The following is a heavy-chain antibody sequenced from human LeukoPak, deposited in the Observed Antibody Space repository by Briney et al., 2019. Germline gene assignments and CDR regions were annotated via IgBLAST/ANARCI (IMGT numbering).Heavy chain of an antibody. CDR1: GYAFTGYY. CDR3: ARGGSYYEYYFDY. V-gene: IGHV1-2*02. D-gene: IGHD1-26*01. CDR2: INPNSGGT. Sequence: ASVKVSCKASGYAFTGYYMHWVRQAPGQGLEWMGWINPNSGGTNYAQKFQGRVTMTRDTSISTAYMELSRLRSDDTAVYYCARGGSYYEYYFDYWGQGTLVTVSS. J-gene: IGHJ4*02.